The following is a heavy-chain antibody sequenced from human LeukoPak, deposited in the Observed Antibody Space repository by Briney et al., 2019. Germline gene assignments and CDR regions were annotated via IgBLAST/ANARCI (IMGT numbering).Heavy chain of an antibody. CDR1: GGTFSSYA. Sequence: ASVKVSCKASGGTFSSYAISWVRQAPGQGLEWMGWINPNSGSTSYAQKFQGRVTMTRDMSTSTVYMELSSLRSEDTAVYYCAREGDYTSDFDAFDIWGQGTMVTVSS. V-gene: IGHV1-8*02. D-gene: IGHD4-11*01. CDR2: INPNSGST. J-gene: IGHJ3*02. CDR3: AREGDYTSDFDAFDI.